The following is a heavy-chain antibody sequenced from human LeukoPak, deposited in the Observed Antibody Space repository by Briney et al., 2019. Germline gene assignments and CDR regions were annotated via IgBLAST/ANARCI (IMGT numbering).Heavy chain of an antibody. CDR3: ARPTTLYSGYDFASDY. CDR2: IIPILGIA. Sequence: ASVKVSCKASGGTFSSYAISWVRQAPGQGLEWMGRIIPILGIANYAQKFQGRVTITADKSTSTAYMELSSLRSEDTAVYYCARPTTLYSGYDFASDYWGQGTLVTVSS. D-gene: IGHD5-12*01. J-gene: IGHJ4*02. V-gene: IGHV1-69*04. CDR1: GGTFSSYA.